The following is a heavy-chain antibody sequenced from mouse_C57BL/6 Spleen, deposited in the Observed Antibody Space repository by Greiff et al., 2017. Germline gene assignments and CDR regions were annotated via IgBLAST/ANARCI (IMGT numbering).Heavy chain of an antibody. V-gene: IGHV1-82*01. J-gene: IGHJ2*01. CDR1: GYAFSSSW. CDR2: IYPGDGDT. Sequence: QVQLQQSGPELVKPGASVKISCKASGYAFSSSWMNWVKQRPGKGLEWVGRIYPGDGDTNYNGKFKGKATLTADKSSSTAYMQLSSLTSEDSAVYFCARGHDYDPFDYWGQGTTLTVSS. D-gene: IGHD2-4*01. CDR3: ARGHDYDPFDY.